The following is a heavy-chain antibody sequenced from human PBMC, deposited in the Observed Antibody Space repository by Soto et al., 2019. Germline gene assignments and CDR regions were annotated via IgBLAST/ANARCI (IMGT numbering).Heavy chain of an antibody. CDR1: GGSISSYY. Sequence: SETLSLTCTVSGGSISSYYWSWIRQPPGKGLEWIGYIYYSGGTNYNPSLKSRVTISVDTSKNQFSLKLSSVTAADTAVYYCARLHEAADFDYWGQGALVTVSS. V-gene: IGHV4-59*08. J-gene: IGHJ4*02. CDR3: ARLHEAADFDY. CDR2: IYYSGGT.